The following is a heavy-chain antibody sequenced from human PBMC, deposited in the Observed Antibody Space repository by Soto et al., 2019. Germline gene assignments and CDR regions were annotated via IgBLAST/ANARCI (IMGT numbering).Heavy chain of an antibody. D-gene: IGHD2-8*02. Sequence: SETLSLTCTLSGGSISSGGYDWSWIRQHPGKGLEWIGYIYYSGSTYYNPSLKSRVTISVDTSKNQFSLKLSSVTAADTAVYYCARVRFMVVYAKTSYYFDYWGQGTLVTVSS. CDR2: IYYSGST. CDR1: GGSISSGGYD. V-gene: IGHV4-31*03. CDR3: ARVRFMVVYAKTSYYFDY. J-gene: IGHJ4*02.